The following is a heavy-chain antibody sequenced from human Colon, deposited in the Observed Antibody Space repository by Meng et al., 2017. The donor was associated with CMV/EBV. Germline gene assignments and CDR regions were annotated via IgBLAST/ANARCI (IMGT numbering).Heavy chain of an antibody. J-gene: IGHJ5*01. CDR2: INSDGTTI. CDR1: GFTFSNYW. Sequence: GESLKISCAASGFTFSNYWMHWVRQAPGKGLVWVSRINSDGTTISYADSVRGRFTISRDNAKNTLYLEMNILGADDTAIYYCAQDDWEGLDSWGQGTLVTVSS. V-gene: IGHV3-74*01. CDR3: AQDDWEGLDS. D-gene: IGHD3-9*01.